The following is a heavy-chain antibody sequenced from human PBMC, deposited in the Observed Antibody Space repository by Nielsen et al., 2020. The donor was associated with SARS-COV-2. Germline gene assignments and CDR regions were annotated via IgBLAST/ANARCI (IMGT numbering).Heavy chain of an antibody. V-gene: IGHV1-2*02. J-gene: IGHJ6*02. Sequence: ASVKVSCKASGYTFTSYGISWVRQAPGQGLEWMGWINPNSGGTNYAQKFQGRVTMTRETSISTAYMELSRLRSDDTAVYYCARVGSGSFYGMDVWGQGTTVTVSS. CDR3: ARVGSGSFYGMDV. CDR2: INPNSGGT. D-gene: IGHD3-10*01. CDR1: GYTFTSYG.